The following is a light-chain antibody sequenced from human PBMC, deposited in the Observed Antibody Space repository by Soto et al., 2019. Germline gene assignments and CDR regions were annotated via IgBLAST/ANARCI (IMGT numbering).Light chain of an antibody. V-gene: IGKV1-17*02. CDR2: GAS. J-gene: IGKJ1*01. Sequence: DIQMTQSPSSLSASVGDRVTITRRASQGIRIDLGWFQQRPGKAPKRLIYGASSLQSGVPSRFSGSGSGTEFTLTISNLQPEDFATYYCLQHNSFPRTFGQGTKVEIK. CDR3: LQHNSFPRT. CDR1: QGIRID.